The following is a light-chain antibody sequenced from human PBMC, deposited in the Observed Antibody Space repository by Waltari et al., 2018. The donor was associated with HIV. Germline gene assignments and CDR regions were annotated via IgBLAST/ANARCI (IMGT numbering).Light chain of an antibody. CDR3: AAWDDSLKGGV. J-gene: IGLJ3*02. CDR2: TDN. CDR1: TSTTGSNS. V-gene: IGLV1-47*01. Sequence: SVLTQPPSASGTPGQRVVISCSGSTSTTGSNSVTWYQQLPGAAPKLLIYTDNQRSSGVPDRFSGSKSATSAALAISELRSEDEADYCCAAWDDSLKGGVFGGGTKLTVL.